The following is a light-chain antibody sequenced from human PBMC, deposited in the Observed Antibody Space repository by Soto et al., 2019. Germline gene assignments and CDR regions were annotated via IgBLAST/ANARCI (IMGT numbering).Light chain of an antibody. CDR2: DAS. CDR3: QQYGSSPRT. Sequence: EFVLTQSPGTLSLSPGERATLSCRASQTVRNNYLAWYQQKPGQAPRLLIYDASSRATGIPDRFSGSGSGTDFTLTISRLEPEDFAVYYCQQYGSSPRTFGQGTKGDIK. J-gene: IGKJ1*01. V-gene: IGKV3-20*01. CDR1: QTVRNNY.